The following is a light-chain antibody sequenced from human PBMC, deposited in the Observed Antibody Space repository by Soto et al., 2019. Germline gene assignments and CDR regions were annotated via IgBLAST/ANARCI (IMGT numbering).Light chain of an antibody. Sequence: SYELTQPPSVSVSPGQTARITCSGDALSKQYAYWYQQKPGQAPVLVIYKDNERPSGIPERFSGSSSGTTVTLTISGVQAGDEADYYCQSADSSTIYVVFGGGTKLTVL. CDR2: KDN. V-gene: IGLV3-25*03. CDR3: QSADSSTIYVV. CDR1: ALSKQY. J-gene: IGLJ2*01.